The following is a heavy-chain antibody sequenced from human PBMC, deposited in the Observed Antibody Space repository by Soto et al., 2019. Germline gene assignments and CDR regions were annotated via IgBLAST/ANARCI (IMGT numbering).Heavy chain of an antibody. V-gene: IGHV3-33*08. CDR3: ARDRRILRFLEWLFPGMDV. J-gene: IGHJ6*02. Sequence: GGSLRLSCAASGFTFSSYGRIWVRPAPGKGLEWVAVIWYDGSNKYYADSVKGRFTISRDNSKNTLYLQMNSLRAEDTAVYYCARDRRILRFLEWLFPGMDVWGQGTTVTVSS. D-gene: IGHD3-3*01. CDR2: IWYDGSNK. CDR1: GFTFSSYG.